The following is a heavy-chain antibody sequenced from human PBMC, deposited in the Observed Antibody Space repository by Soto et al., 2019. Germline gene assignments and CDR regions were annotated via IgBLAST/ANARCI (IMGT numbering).Heavy chain of an antibody. Sequence: SETLSLTCTVAGGSISSYYWSWIRQPPGKGLEWIGYIYYSGSTNYNPSLKSRVTISVDTSKNQFSLKLSSVTAADTAVYYCARRVWGEMTTVTQTYYYYMDVWGKGTTVTVSS. CDR3: ARRVWGEMTTVTQTYYYYMDV. D-gene: IGHD4-17*01. CDR1: GGSISSYY. V-gene: IGHV4-59*01. CDR2: IYYSGST. J-gene: IGHJ6*03.